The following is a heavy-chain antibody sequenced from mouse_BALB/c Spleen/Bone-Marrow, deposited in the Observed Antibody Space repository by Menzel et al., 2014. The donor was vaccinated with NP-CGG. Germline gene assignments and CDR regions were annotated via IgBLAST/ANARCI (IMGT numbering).Heavy chain of an antibody. D-gene: IGHD4-1*01. CDR1: GYTFTSYW. Sequence: QVQLQQPGAELVRPGASVKLSCKFSGYTFTSYWINWVKQRPGQGLEWIGNIFPSETYTNYNQKFKDKATLTVDKSSSTAYMQLSSPTAEDSAVYYCTRDNWDYWGQGTTLTVSS. CDR2: IFPSETYT. J-gene: IGHJ2*01. CDR3: TRDNWDY. V-gene: IGHV1-69*02.